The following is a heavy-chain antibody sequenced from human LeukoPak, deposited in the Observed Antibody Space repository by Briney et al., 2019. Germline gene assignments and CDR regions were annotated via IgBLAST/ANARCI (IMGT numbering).Heavy chain of an antibody. D-gene: IGHD2-2*01. CDR2: IIQDRSQK. V-gene: IGHV3-7*01. CDR3: ARERGSTMDV. CDR1: GFTFSNYW. J-gene: IGHJ6*02. Sequence: GGSLRLSCAASGFTFSNYWMSWVRQAPGKGLEWVANIIQDRSQKYYVDSLKGRFTISRDNAKNSLYLQMNSLRDEDTAVYYCARERGSTMDVWGQGTTVTVSS.